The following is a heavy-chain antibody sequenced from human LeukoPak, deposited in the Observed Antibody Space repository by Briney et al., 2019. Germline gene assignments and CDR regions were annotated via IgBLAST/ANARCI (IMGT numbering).Heavy chain of an antibody. CDR2: ISYDGSNK. J-gene: IGHJ4*02. D-gene: IGHD3-22*01. CDR1: GFTFSSHA. V-gene: IGHV3-30*04. CDR3: AKDPALYDSSGYYSPRFDY. Sequence: GGSLRLSCAASGFTFSSHAMHWVRQAPGKGLEWVAVISYDGSNKYYADSVKGRLTISRDNSKNTLYLQMNSLRAEDTAVYYCAKDPALYDSSGYYSPRFDYWGQGTLVTVSS.